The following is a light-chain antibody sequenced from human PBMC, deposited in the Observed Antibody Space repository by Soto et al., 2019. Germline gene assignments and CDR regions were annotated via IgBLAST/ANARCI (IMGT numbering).Light chain of an antibody. CDR1: QSISSY. Sequence: DIQMTQSPSSLSASVGGRVTITCRASQSISSYLNWYQQKPGKAPKLLIYAASSLRSGVPSRFSGSGSGTDFTLTISSLQPEDFATYYCQQSYSAPMYTFGQGTKLEIK. J-gene: IGKJ2*01. V-gene: IGKV1-39*01. CDR2: AAS. CDR3: QQSYSAPMYT.